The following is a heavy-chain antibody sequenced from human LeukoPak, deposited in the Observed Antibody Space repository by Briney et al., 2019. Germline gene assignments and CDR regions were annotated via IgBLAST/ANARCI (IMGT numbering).Heavy chain of an antibody. CDR3: ARSRYSGSYRNWFDP. CDR2: IYTSGST. D-gene: IGHD1-26*01. CDR1: GGSFSIYY. Sequence: PSETLSLTCTVSGGSFSIYYWTWIRQPAGKGLEWIGRIYTSGSTNYNPSLKSRVTISVDTSKNQFSLKLSSVTAADTAVYYCARSRYSGSYRNWFDPWGQGTLVTVSS. J-gene: IGHJ5*02. V-gene: IGHV4-4*07.